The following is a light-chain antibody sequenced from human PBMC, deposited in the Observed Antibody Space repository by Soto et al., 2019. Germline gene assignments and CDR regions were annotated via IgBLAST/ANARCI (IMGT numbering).Light chain of an antibody. CDR3: CSYAGGNTFV. CDR2: EGS. Sequence: QSALTQPASVSGSPGQSITISCTGTSSDVGSTYLVSWYQQQPGKAPKLMLYEGSKRPSGISNRFSGSKSGNTASLTISGLQAEDEADYYCCSYAGGNTFVFGGGTKVTVL. V-gene: IGLV2-23*01. J-gene: IGLJ2*01. CDR1: SSDVGSTYL.